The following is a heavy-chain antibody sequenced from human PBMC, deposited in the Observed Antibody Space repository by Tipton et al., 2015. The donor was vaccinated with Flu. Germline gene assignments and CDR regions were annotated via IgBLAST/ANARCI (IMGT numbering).Heavy chain of an antibody. CDR2: IWYDGSNK. J-gene: IGHJ4*02. CDR3: ASDSNYYDSSGYYWY. D-gene: IGHD3-22*01. Sequence: SLRLSCAASGFTFSSYGMHWVRQAPGKGLEWVAVIWYDGSNKYYADSVKGRFTISRDNSKNTLYLQMNSLRAEDTAVYYCASDSNYYDSSGYYWYWGQGTPVTVSS. V-gene: IGHV3-33*01. CDR1: GFTFSSYG.